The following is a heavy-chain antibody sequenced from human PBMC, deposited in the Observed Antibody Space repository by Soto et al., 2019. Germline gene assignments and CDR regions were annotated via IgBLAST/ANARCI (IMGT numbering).Heavy chain of an antibody. CDR2: IIPIFGTA. Sequence: QVQLVQSGAEVKKPGSSVKVSCKASGGTFSSYAISWVRQSPGQGLEWMGGIIPIFGTANYAQTFQGRVPITADESTSTAYMELSSLRSEDTAVYYCARVSLPMIVVVIGAFDIWGQGTMVTVSS. CDR3: ARVSLPMIVVVIGAFDI. CDR1: GGTFSSYA. V-gene: IGHV1-69*01. D-gene: IGHD3-22*01. J-gene: IGHJ3*02.